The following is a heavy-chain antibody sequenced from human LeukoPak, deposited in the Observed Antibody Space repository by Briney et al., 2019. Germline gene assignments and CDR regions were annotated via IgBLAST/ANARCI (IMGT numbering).Heavy chain of an antibody. J-gene: IGHJ4*02. CDR1: GFTFSSYW. CDR3: VKSPGSGWPV. D-gene: IGHD6-19*01. V-gene: IGHV3-64D*06. CDR2: IYSDGSRT. Sequence: PGGSLRLSCAASGFTFSSYWMSWVRQAPGKGLEYLTAIYSDGSRTYYADSVKGRFTISRDNSKNTLYFEMSSLRVEDTAVYYCVKSPGSGWPVWGQGTLLTVSS.